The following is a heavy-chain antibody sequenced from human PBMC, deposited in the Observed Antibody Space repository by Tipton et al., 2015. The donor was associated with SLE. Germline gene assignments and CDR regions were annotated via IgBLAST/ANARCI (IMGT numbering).Heavy chain of an antibody. V-gene: IGHV4-34*01. CDR2: INHSGST. CDR1: GGSFSGYY. CDR3: ARIGGAGDLYYYYMDV. Sequence: TLSLTCAVYGGSFSGYYWSWIRQPPGKGLEWIGEINHSGSTHYNPSLKSRVTISVDTSKNQFSLKMTSVTAADTAVYYCARIGGAGDLYYYYMDVWGKGTTVTVSS. D-gene: IGHD7-27*01. J-gene: IGHJ6*03.